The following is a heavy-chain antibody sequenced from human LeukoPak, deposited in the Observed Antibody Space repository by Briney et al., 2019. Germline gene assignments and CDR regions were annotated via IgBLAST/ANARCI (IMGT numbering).Heavy chain of an antibody. D-gene: IGHD3-22*01. V-gene: IGHV3-23*01. CDR1: GFTFSSYA. Sequence: GSLRLSCAASGFTFSSYAMSWVRQAPGKGLEWVSVISASGATTYNADSVKGRFTISRDNSENTLYLQMNSLRADDTAVYYCAKQRSSYYDSSDYWGQGTLVTVSS. CDR2: ISASGATT. CDR3: AKQRSSYYDSSDY. J-gene: IGHJ4*02.